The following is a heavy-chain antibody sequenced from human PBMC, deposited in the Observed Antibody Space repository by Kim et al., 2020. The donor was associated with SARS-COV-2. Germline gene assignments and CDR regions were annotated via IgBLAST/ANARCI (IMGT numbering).Heavy chain of an antibody. V-gene: IGHV3-7*01. CDR3: ARDPTSHDYGDSNWFDP. J-gene: IGHJ5*02. CDR1: GFTFSSYW. Sequence: GGSLRLSCAASGFTFSSYWMSWVRQAPGKGLEWVANIKQDGSEKYYVDSVKGRFTISRDNAKNSLYLQMNSLRAEDTAVYYCARDPTSHDYGDSNWFDPWGQGTLVTVSS. CDR2: IKQDGSEK. D-gene: IGHD4-17*01.